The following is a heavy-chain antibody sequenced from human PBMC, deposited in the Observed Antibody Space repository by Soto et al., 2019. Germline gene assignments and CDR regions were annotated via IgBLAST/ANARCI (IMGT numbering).Heavy chain of an antibody. CDR3: ARVRRFGELLGYYYYGMDV. J-gene: IGHJ6*02. CDR2: IYYSGST. D-gene: IGHD3-10*01. V-gene: IGHV4-59*01. Sequence: PSETLSLTCTVSGGSISSYYWSWIRQPPGKGLEWIGYIYYSGSTNYNPSLKSRVTIPVDTSKNQFSLKLSSVTAADTAVYYCARVRRFGELLGYYYYGMDVWGQGTTVTVSS. CDR1: GGSISSYY.